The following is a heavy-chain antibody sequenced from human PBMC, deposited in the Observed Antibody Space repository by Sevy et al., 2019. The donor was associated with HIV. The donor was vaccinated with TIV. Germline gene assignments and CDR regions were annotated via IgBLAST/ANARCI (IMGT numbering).Heavy chain of an antibody. Sequence: SETLSLTCTVSGGSISSSSYYWGWIRQPPGKGLEWIGSIYYSGSTYYNPSLKSRVTISVDTSKNQFSLKLSSVTAADTAVYYCARDSVSAWEGATFGFDYWGQGTLVTVSS. J-gene: IGHJ4*02. V-gene: IGHV4-39*02. D-gene: IGHD1-26*01. CDR2: IYYSGST. CDR1: GGSISSSSYY. CDR3: ARDSVSAWEGATFGFDY.